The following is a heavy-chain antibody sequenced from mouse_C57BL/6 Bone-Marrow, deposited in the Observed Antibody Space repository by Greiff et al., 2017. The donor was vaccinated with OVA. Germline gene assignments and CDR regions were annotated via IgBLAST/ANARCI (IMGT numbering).Heavy chain of an antibody. D-gene: IGHD2-4*01. Sequence: DVKLVESEGGLVQPGSSMKLSCTASGFTFSDYYMAWVRQVPEKGLEWVANINYDGSSTYYLDSLKSRFIISRDNAKNILYLQMSSLKSEDTATYYCARENYDYDGDFDYWGQGTTLTVSS. CDR1: GFTFSDYY. J-gene: IGHJ2*01. CDR3: ARENYDYDGDFDY. CDR2: INYDGSST. V-gene: IGHV5-16*01.